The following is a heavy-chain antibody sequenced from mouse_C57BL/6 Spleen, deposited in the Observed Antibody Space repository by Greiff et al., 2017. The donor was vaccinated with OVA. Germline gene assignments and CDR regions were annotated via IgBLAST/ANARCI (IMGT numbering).Heavy chain of an antibody. V-gene: IGHV15-2*01. Sequence: QVQLKQSGSELRSPGSSVKLSCKDFDSEVFPIAYMSWVRQKPGHGFEWIGGILPSIGRTIYGEKFEDKATLDADTLSNTAYLELNSLTSEDSAIYYCARRHYGSSYDWYFDVWGTGTTVTVSS. D-gene: IGHD1-1*01. CDR1: DSEVFPIAY. CDR2: ILPSIGRT. J-gene: IGHJ1*03. CDR3: ARRHYGSSYDWYFDV.